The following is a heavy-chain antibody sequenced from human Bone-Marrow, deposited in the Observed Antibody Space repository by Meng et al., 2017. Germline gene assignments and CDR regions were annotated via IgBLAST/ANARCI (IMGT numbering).Heavy chain of an antibody. CDR1: GYTFTSYA. CDR3: ARGGRYSSGWSDY. V-gene: IGHV1-3*01. CDR2: INAGNGNT. D-gene: IGHD6-19*01. Sequence: VQSGDQVKKPGASVNVSCKASGYTFTSYAMHWVRQAPGLRLEWMGWINAGNGNTKYSQKFQGRVTITRDKSASTAYMELSSLRSEDTAVYYCARGGRYSSGWSDYWGQGTLVTVSS. J-gene: IGHJ4*02.